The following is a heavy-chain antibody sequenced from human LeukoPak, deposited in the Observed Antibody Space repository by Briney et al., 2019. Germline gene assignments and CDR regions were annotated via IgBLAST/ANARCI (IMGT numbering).Heavy chain of an antibody. CDR2: INAGNGNT. J-gene: IGHJ4*02. CDR3: ARDTFGTSRPIEY. Sequence: GASVKVSCKASGYTFSSYVMHWVRQAPGQSLEWMGWINAGNGNTEYAQKFQGRVTITRDTSASTAYMGLNSLRSEDTAVYYCARDTFGTSRPIEYWGQGTLVTVSS. CDR1: GYTFSSYV. V-gene: IGHV1-3*01. D-gene: IGHD2/OR15-2a*01.